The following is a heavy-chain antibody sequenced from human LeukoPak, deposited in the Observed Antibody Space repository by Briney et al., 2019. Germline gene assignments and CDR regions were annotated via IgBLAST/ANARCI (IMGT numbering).Heavy chain of an antibody. CDR3: AKVVAGNIDYYFDY. J-gene: IGHJ4*02. CDR2: ISGTGGST. CDR1: GFTFSNFA. D-gene: IGHD2/OR15-2a*01. Sequence: GGPLRLSCAASGFTFSNFAISWVRQAPGKGLKWVEGISGTGGSTHYADSVKGRFTISRDNSKNTVYLQMRNLRVEHTAVYYCAKVVAGNIDYYFDYWGQGILVAVSS. V-gene: IGHV3-23*01.